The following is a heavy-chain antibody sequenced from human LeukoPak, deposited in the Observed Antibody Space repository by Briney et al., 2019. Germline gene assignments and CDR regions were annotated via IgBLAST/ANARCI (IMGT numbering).Heavy chain of an antibody. CDR1: GFTFNKSW. D-gene: IGHD1-1*01. V-gene: IGHV3-7*01. CDR2: MDPSGSQK. Sequence: GGSLRLSCAASGFTFNKSWMNWVRQAPGKGLEWVANMDPSGSQKRYVDSVKGRFTISKDNPGTSLYLEMYSLRAEDTAIYYCAIWTSANYWGQGTPVTVSS. CDR3: AIWTSANY. J-gene: IGHJ4*02.